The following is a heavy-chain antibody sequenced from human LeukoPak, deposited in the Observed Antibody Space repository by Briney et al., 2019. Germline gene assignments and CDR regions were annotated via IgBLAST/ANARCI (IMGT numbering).Heavy chain of an antibody. J-gene: IGHJ5*02. Sequence: SETLSLTCAVSGGSITTTDFDWAWIRQPPGQGFEWIATISSSGKAYYYPSLMSRVTISVDTSKNQFSLDVTSVTAADTAVYYCAKSGHSYYYTPGDFSWGQGTLVTVSS. CDR1: GGSITTTDFD. D-gene: IGHD3-22*01. CDR2: ISSSGKA. CDR3: AKSGHSYYYTPGDFS. V-gene: IGHV4-39*01.